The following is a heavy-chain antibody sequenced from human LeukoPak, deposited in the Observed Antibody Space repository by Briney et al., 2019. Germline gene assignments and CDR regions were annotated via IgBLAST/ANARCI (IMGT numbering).Heavy chain of an antibody. D-gene: IGHD2-21*02. J-gene: IGHJ3*02. CDR1: GGSISSYY. CDR3: ARCGGDCYYSPAFDI. Sequence: SETLSLTCTVSGGSISSYYWSWIRQPPGKGLEWIGYIYYSGSTNYNPSLKNRVTISVDTSKNQFSLKLSSVTAADTAVYYCARCGGDCYYSPAFDIWGQGTMVTVSS. CDR2: IYYSGST. V-gene: IGHV4-59*01.